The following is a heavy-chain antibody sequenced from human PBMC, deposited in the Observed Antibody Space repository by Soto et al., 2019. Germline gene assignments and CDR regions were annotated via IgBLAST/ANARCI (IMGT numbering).Heavy chain of an antibody. D-gene: IGHD2-2*01. CDR3: ARQTCTYQLPAHTVS. CDR1: GGSISSYY. J-gene: IGHJ5*02. CDR2: IYYSGIT. V-gene: IGHV4-59*08. Sequence: QVQLQESGPGLVKPSETLSLTCTVSGGSISSYYWSWIRQPPGKGLEGIGYIYYSGITNYNPSLNSRVTTSVDRSKTPSSLTLTPVSAADRAVNYCARQTCTYQLPAHTVSWGQGTLVVVSS.